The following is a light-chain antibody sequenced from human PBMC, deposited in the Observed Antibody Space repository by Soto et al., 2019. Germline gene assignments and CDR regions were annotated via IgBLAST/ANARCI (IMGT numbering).Light chain of an antibody. J-gene: IGKJ1*01. CDR1: QSISSW. V-gene: IGKV1-5*03. CDR2: KAS. CDR3: QQYNSYSQT. Sequence: DIQMTQSPSTLSASVGDRVTITCRASQSISSWLAWYQQKPGKAPKLLIYKASSLESGVPSRVSGSGSGTEFTLTISSLQPDDFATYDCQQYNSYSQTFGQGTKVEIK.